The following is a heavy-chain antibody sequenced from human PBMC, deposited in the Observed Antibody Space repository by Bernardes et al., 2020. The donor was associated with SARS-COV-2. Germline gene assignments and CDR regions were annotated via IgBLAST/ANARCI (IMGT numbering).Heavy chain of an antibody. Sequence: GGSLRLCCAASGFTFSKYWMTWVRQAPGKGLEWVANIKQDGSEKVYVDSVKGRFTISRDNAENSLYLQMNSLRVEDTAVYYCARDNTFMNDFWGQGTLVTVSS. CDR3: ARDNTFMNDF. V-gene: IGHV3-7*01. CDR1: GFTFSKYW. CDR2: IKQDGSEK. D-gene: IGHD5-18*01. J-gene: IGHJ4*02.